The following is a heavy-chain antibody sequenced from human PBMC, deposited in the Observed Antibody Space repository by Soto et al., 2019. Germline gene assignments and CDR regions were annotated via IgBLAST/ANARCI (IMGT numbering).Heavy chain of an antibody. CDR1: GFTFSSYA. CDR3: AKIPTPFGSSSWYRYYYYGMDV. D-gene: IGHD6-13*01. Sequence: GGSLRLSCAASGFTFSSYAMSWVRQAPGKGLEWVSAISGSGGSTYYADSVKGRFTISRDNSKNTLYLQMNSLRAEDTAVYYCAKIPTPFGSSSWYRYYYYGMDVWGQGTTVTVSS. CDR2: ISGSGGST. V-gene: IGHV3-23*01. J-gene: IGHJ6*02.